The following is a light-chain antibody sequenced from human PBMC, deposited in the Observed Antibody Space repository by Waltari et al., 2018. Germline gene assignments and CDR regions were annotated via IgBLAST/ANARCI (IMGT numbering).Light chain of an antibody. J-gene: IGLJ2*01. Sequence: QAVVTQEPSLTVSPGGTVTLTCGSSTGAVTSGHYPYWFQQKPGQAPRTLFYNTNPQPTRPPARFSGSLLGGKAALTLSGAQPEDEAEYYCLLSYSDAVVFGGGTKLTVL. CDR3: LLSYSDAVV. V-gene: IGLV7-46*01. CDR1: TGAVTSGHY. CDR2: NTN.